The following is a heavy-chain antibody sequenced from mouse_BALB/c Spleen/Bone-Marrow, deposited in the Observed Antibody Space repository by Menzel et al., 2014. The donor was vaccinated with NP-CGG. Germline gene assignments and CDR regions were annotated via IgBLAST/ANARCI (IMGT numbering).Heavy chain of an antibody. V-gene: IGHV1-5*01. CDR2: IYPGNGDT. D-gene: IGHD3-1*01. J-gene: IGHJ2*01. Sequence: EVKLLESGTVLARPGAAVKMSCKASGYTFSNYWMHWVKQRPGQGLEWIGTIYPGNGDTTYNQKFKGKAKLTAVTSTSTAYMDLSSLTNEDSAVYYCTTLARTNFDYWGQGTTFTVSS. CDR1: GYTFSNYW. CDR3: TTLARTNFDY.